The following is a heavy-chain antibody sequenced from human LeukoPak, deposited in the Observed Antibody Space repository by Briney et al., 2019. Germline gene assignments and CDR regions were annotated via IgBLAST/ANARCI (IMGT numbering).Heavy chain of an antibody. CDR3: ARDKTDCSSTSCATSGFQH. Sequence: SETLSLTCAVYGGSFSGYYWSWIRQPPGKGLEWIGEINHSGSTNYNPSLKSRVTISVDTSKNQFSLKLSSVTAADTAVYYCARDKTDCSSTSCATSGFQHWGQGTLVTVSS. J-gene: IGHJ1*01. V-gene: IGHV4-34*01. CDR1: GGSFSGYY. CDR2: INHSGST. D-gene: IGHD2-2*01.